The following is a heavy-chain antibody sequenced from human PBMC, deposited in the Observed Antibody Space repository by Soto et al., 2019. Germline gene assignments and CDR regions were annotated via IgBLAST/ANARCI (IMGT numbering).Heavy chain of an antibody. Sequence: QVQLQQWGAGLLKPSETLSLTCAVYGGSFSGYYWSWIRQPPGKGLEWIGEINHSGSTNYNPSLTSRVTISVDTSKNQFSLKLSSVTAADTAVYYCARGRDTAMATSGVYFDYWGQGTLVTVSS. D-gene: IGHD5-18*01. J-gene: IGHJ4*02. V-gene: IGHV4-34*01. CDR1: GGSFSGYY. CDR2: INHSGST. CDR3: ARGRDTAMATSGVYFDY.